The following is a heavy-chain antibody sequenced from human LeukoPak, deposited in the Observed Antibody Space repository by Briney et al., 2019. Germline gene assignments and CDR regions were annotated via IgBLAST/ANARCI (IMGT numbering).Heavy chain of an antibody. V-gene: IGHV3-30*18. CDR2: ISYDGSNK. Sequence: PGGSLRLSCAASGFTFSSYGMHWVRQAPGKGLEWVAVISYDGSNKYYADSVKGRFTISRDNSKNTLYLQMNSLRAEDTAVYYCAKDGDDILISSVLDHWGQGTLVTVSS. J-gene: IGHJ4*02. CDR3: AKDGDDILISSVLDH. CDR1: GFTFSSYG. D-gene: IGHD3-9*01.